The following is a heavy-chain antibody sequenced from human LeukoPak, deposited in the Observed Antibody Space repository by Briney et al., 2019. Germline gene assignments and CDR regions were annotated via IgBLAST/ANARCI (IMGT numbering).Heavy chain of an antibody. J-gene: IGHJ6*02. Sequence: GASVKVSRKASGYTVTNYYLHWVRQAPGQGLEWMGILNPSGGSTSYSQKFQGRATLTRATSTSTVYMELSSLRSEDTAVYYCASVYNYGMDVWGQGTTVIVSS. CDR2: LNPSGGST. CDR1: GYTVTNYY. V-gene: IGHV1-46*01. CDR3: ASVYNYGMDV.